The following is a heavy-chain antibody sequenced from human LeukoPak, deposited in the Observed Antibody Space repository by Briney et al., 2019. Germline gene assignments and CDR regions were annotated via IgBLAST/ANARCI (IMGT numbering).Heavy chain of an antibody. J-gene: IGHJ4*02. V-gene: IGHV1-18*01. Sequence: GASVKVSCKASGYTFTTSGINWVRQAPGQGLEWMGCINVYNGNTNCAQKFQGRITMTTDTSTSTAYMELRSLRSDDTAVYYCARGAIFGVVINYFDYWGQGTLVTVSP. D-gene: IGHD3-3*01. CDR3: ARGAIFGVVINYFDY. CDR2: INVYNGNT. CDR1: GYTFTTSG.